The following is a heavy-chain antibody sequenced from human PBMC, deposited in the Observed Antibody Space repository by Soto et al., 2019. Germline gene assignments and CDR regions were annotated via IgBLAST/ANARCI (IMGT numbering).Heavy chain of an antibody. Sequence: SXKVSYKASGYTXTGYYMDLVRQAPGQGLEWMGWINPNSGGTNYAQKFQGRVTMTRDTSISTAYMELSRLRSDDTAVYYCALAVAHAFDIWGQGTMGTVSS. CDR1: GYTXTGYY. CDR2: INPNSGGT. J-gene: IGHJ3*02. V-gene: IGHV1-2*02. D-gene: IGHD6-19*01. CDR3: ALAVAHAFDI.